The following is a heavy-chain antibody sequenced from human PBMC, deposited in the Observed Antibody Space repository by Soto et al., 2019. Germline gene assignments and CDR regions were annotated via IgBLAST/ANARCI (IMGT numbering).Heavy chain of an antibody. Sequence: GAEVQKPGESLKISCQGSGYTFISYWIAWVRQKPGKGLEWMGIIYPGDSDIRYNPSFQGQVTISADKSISTAYLQWSSLKAPDTAMYYCARIIAEAGTGFGFWGQGTLVSVSS. J-gene: IGHJ4*02. V-gene: IGHV5-51*01. D-gene: IGHD6-19*01. CDR3: ARIIAEAGTGFGF. CDR1: GYTFISYW. CDR2: IYPGDSDI.